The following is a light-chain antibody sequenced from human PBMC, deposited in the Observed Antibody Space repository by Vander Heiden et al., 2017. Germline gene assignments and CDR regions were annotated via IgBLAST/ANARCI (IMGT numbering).Light chain of an antibody. J-gene: IGKJ1*01. Sequence: EIVLTQSPGTLSLSPGERATLSCRASQSVSSTYIAWYQQKGGQAPRLLIYGASNRATGIPDRISGSGSGTDFTLTISGLEPEDFAVYYCQQYGNSPWTFGQGTKVEIK. CDR3: QQYGNSPWT. CDR1: QSVSSTY. V-gene: IGKV3-20*01. CDR2: GAS.